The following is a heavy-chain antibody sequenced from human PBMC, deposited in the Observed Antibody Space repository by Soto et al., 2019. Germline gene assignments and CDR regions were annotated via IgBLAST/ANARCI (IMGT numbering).Heavy chain of an antibody. J-gene: IGHJ4*02. CDR3: ARVHASIVVVVAATGFDY. Sequence: ASVKVSCKASGYTFTSYGISWVRQAPGQGLEWMGWISAYNGNTNYAQKLQGRVTMTTDTSTSTAYMELRSLRSDDTAVYYCARVHASIVVVVAATGFDYWGQGTLVTVSS. D-gene: IGHD2-15*01. V-gene: IGHV1-18*01. CDR2: ISAYNGNT. CDR1: GYTFTSYG.